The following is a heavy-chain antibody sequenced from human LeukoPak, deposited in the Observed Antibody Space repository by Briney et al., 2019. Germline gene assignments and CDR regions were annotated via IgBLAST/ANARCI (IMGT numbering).Heavy chain of an antibody. V-gene: IGHV4-39*01. J-gene: IGHJ5*02. D-gene: IGHD3-3*01. CDR3: ARELYDFWSGYYTDGNWFDP. CDR2: IYYSGST. CDR1: GGSISSSSYY. Sequence: SETLSLTCTVAGGSISSSSYYWGWTRQPPGKGLEWIGSIYYSGSTYYNSSLKSRVTISVDTSKNQFSLKLSSVTAADTAVYYCARELYDFWSGYYTDGNWFDPWGQGTLVTVSS.